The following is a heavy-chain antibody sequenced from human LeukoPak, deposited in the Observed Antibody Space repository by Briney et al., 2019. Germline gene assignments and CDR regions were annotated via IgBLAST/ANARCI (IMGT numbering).Heavy chain of an antibody. CDR3: ARVGLGEWYFDL. Sequence: GGSLRLACAASGFTFSSYWMHWVRQAPGKGLVWVSRIKTDGSITSYADSVKGRFTISRDNAKNTLYVQMNSLRVKDTAVYYCARVGLGEWYFDLWGRGTLVTVSP. V-gene: IGHV3-74*01. D-gene: IGHD1-26*01. J-gene: IGHJ2*01. CDR2: IKTDGSIT. CDR1: GFTFSSYW.